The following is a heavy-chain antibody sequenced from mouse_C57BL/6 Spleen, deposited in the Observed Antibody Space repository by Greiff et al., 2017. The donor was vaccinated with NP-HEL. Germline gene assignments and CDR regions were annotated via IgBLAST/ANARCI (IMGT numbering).Heavy chain of an antibody. J-gene: IGHJ3*01. Sequence: VKLMESGPGLVQPSQSLSITCTVSGFSLTSYGVHWVRQSPGKGLEWLGVIWSGGSTDYNAAFISRLSISKDNSKSQVFFKMNSLQADDTAIYYCARNLLLRYWFAYWGQGTLVTVSA. V-gene: IGHV2-2*01. CDR2: IWSGGST. CDR3: ARNLLLRYWFAY. CDR1: GFSLTSYG. D-gene: IGHD1-1*01.